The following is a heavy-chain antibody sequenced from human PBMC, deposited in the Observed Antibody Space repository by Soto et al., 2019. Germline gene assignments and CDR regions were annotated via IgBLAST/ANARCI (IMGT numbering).Heavy chain of an antibody. D-gene: IGHD6-13*01. CDR2: INPNSCGT. CDR3: ARDRRRMAAAGSYYCYYMDV. V-gene: IGHV1-2*04. CDR1: GYTFTGYY. Sequence: QVQLVQSGAEVKKPGASVKVSCKASGYTFTGYYMHWVRQAPGQGLEWMGWINPNSCGTNYAQKFQGWVTMTRDTSISTAYMELSRMRSDDTAVYYCARDRRRMAAAGSYYCYYMDVWGKGTTVTVSS. J-gene: IGHJ6*03.